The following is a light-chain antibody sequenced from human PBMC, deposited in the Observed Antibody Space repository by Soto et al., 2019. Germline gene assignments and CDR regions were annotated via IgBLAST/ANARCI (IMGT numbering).Light chain of an antibody. CDR2: GAS. V-gene: IGKV3-11*01. CDR1: QSISSH. J-gene: IGKJ4*01. CDR3: QQRINWPLT. Sequence: EIVLTQSPATLSLSPGERATLSCRASQSISSHLAWYQQKPGQAPRLLIYGASNRATGIPARCSGRGSGTDFTLTISSLEPEDFAVYYCQQRINWPLTFGGGTKVEIK.